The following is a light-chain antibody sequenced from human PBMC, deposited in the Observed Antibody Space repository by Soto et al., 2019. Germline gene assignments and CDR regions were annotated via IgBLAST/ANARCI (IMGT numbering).Light chain of an antibody. V-gene: IGLV2-14*01. J-gene: IGLJ1*01. CDR2: EVT. CDR3: NSFASTFTSV. Sequence: QSALAQPASVSGSPGQSIAISCTGTRSDVGAYNYVSWYQQHPGKAPKLMISEVTNRPSGVSDRFSGSKSGNTASLTISGIKAEDNVAFSCNSFASTFTSVFGTATKVNVL. CDR1: RSDVGAYNY.